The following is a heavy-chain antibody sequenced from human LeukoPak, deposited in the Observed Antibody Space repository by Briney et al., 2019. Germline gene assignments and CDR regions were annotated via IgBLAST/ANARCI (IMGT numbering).Heavy chain of an antibody. V-gene: IGHV1-3*01. D-gene: IGHD6-13*01. CDR3: ARDDTAAAGYYYGMDV. CDR1: GYTFTSYA. Sequence: ASVKVSCKASGYTFTSYAMHWVRQAPGQRLEWKGWINAGNGNTKYSQKFQGRVTITRDTSASTAYMELSSPRSEDTAVYYCARDDTAAAGYYYGMDVWGQGTTVTVSS. J-gene: IGHJ6*02. CDR2: INAGNGNT.